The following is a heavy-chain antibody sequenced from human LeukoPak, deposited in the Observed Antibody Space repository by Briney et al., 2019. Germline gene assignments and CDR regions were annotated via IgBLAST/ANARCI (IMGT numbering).Heavy chain of an antibody. J-gene: IGHJ4*02. Sequence: PGGSLRLSCVTSGFTFNTYSMNWFRQAPGKGLEWISYISSSSATIYYADSVKSRFTISRDNAKNSLYLQMNSLRAEDTAVYYCARGRDLFDSWGQGTLVIVSS. V-gene: IGHV3-48*04. CDR2: ISSSSATI. CDR3: ARGRDLFDS. CDR1: GFTFNTYS.